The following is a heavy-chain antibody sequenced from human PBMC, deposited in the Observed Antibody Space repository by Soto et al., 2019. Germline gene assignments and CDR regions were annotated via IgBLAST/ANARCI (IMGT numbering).Heavy chain of an antibody. CDR2: IWYDGSNK. Sequence: QVQLVESGGGVVQPGRSLRLSCAASGFTFSSYGMHWVRQAPGKGLEWVAVIWYDGSNKYYADSVKGRFTISRDNSKNTLYLHMNSLRAEDTAVYYCARDLTIAAPRDYYYYGMDVWGQGTTVTVSS. CDR3: ARDLTIAAPRDYYYYGMDV. CDR1: GFTFSSYG. J-gene: IGHJ6*02. D-gene: IGHD6-6*01. V-gene: IGHV3-33*01.